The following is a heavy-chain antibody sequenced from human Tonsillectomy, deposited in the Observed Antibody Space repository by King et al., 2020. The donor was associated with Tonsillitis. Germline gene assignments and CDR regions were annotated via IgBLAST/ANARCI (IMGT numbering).Heavy chain of an antibody. CDR1: GYTFTNYA. CDR2: INTNTGNP. CDR3: ARTDRDGYNFHWFDP. Sequence: AQLVQSGSELKKPGASVKVSCKASGYTFTNYAINWVRQAPGQGLEWMGWINTNTGNPTYAQAFTGRLVFSLDTSVTTAYLEIFSLKAEDTAVYYCARTDRDGYNFHWFDPWGPGTLVTVSS. J-gene: IGHJ5*02. D-gene: IGHD5-24*01. V-gene: IGHV7-4-1*01.